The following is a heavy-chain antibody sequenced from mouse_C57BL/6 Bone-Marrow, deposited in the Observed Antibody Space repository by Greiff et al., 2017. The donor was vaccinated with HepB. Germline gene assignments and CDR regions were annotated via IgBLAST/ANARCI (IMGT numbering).Heavy chain of an antibody. CDR2: INPSSGYT. Sequence: QVQLQQSGAELAKPGASVKLSCKASGYTFTSYWMHWVKQRPGQGLEWIGYINPSSGYTKYNQKFKDKATLTADKSSSTAYMQLSSLKYEDSAVYYCAREDYGPYFDVWGTGTTVTVSS. CDR3: AREDYGPYFDV. J-gene: IGHJ1*03. D-gene: IGHD1-1*01. CDR1: GYTFTSYW. V-gene: IGHV1-7*01.